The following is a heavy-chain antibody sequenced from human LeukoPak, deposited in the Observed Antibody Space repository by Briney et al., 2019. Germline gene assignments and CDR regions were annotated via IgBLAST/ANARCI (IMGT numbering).Heavy chain of an antibody. CDR2: ISYDGGST. J-gene: IGHJ4*02. V-gene: IGHV3-30*18. CDR1: GFTFSTYA. CDR3: AKIKGSSSYYFDY. Sequence: PGRSLRLSCAASGFTFSTYAMHWVRQAPGKGLEWVAIISYDGGSTSYADSVKGRFTISRDNSKNTLYLQMSSLRTEDTAVYYCAKIKGSSSYYFDYWGQGTLVTVSS. D-gene: IGHD6-6*01.